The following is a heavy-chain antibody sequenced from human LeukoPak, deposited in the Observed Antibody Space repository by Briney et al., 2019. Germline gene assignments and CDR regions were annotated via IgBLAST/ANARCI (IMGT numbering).Heavy chain of an antibody. CDR2: IYYSGST. J-gene: IGHJ6*02. V-gene: IGHV4-31*03. CDR1: GGSISSGGYY. CDR3: ARDAIGMDV. Sequence: MSSETLSLTCTVSGGSISSGGYYWSWLRQHPGKGLEWIGYIYYSGSTYCNPSLKGRVTISVDTSKNQFSLKLSSVTAADTAVYYCARDAIGMDVWGQGTTVTVSS.